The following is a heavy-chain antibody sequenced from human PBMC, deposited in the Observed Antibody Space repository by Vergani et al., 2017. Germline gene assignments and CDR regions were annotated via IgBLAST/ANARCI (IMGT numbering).Heavy chain of an antibody. D-gene: IGHD6-19*01. J-gene: IGHJ4*02. CDR3: AKDWAVAGILVDY. V-gene: IGHV3-30*18. Sequence: QVQLVESGGGVVQPGRSLRLSCAASGFTFSSYGMHWVRQAPGKGLEWVAVISYDGSNKYYADSVKGRFTISRDNSKNTLYLQMNSLRAEDTAVYYCAKDWAVAGILVDYWSQGTLVTVSS. CDR1: GFTFSSYG. CDR2: ISYDGSNK.